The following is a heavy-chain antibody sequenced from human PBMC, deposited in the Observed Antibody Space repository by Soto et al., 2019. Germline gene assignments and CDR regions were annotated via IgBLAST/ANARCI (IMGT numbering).Heavy chain of an antibody. J-gene: IGHJ6*03. CDR3: TSTRGLNHNTYYYMDV. Sequence: GGSLRLSCAASGFTFSGSAMHWVRQASGKGLEWVGRIRSKANSYATAYAASVKGRFTISRDDSKNTAYLQMNSLKTEDTAVYYCTSTRGLNHNTYYYMDVWGKGTTVTVSS. CDR2: IRSKANSYAT. D-gene: IGHD3-10*01. V-gene: IGHV3-73*01. CDR1: GFTFSGSA.